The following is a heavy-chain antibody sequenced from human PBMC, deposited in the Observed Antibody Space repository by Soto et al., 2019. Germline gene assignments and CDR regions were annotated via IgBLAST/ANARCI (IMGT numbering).Heavy chain of an antibody. D-gene: IGHD4-17*01. V-gene: IGHV1-58*02. CDR2: IVVGSGNT. Sequence: QMQLVQSGPEVKKPGTSVKVSCKASGFAFTSSAMQWVRQARGQRLEWIGWIVVGSGNTNYAQKFQERVTITRDMSPSTAYMELSSLRSEDTAVYYCAAVLATVDPYYFDYWGQGTLVTVSS. CDR1: GFAFTSSA. CDR3: AAVLATVDPYYFDY. J-gene: IGHJ4*02.